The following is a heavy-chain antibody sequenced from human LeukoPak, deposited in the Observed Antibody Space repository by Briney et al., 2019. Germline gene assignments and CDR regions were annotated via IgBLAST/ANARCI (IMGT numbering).Heavy chain of an antibody. D-gene: IGHD3-10*01. CDR2: IYYSGST. CDR1: GGSISSSSYY. CDR3: ARGRVLLWFGDRDYFDY. V-gene: IGHV4-39*01. J-gene: IGHJ4*02. Sequence: SETLSLTCTVSGGSISSSSYYWGWIRQPPGKGLEWIGTIYYSGSTYYNPSLKSRVTISVDTSKNQFSLKLSSVTAADTAVYYCARGRVLLWFGDRDYFDYWGQGTLVTVSS.